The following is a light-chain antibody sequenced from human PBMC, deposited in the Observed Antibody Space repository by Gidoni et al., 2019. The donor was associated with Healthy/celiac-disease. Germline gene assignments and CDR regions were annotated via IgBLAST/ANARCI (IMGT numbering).Light chain of an antibody. V-gene: IGKV3-15*01. CDR2: GAY. CDR3: QKYNNWWT. Sequence: IVMTQSPATLSVSPGERATLSCRPSQSFNSNLSWYQQKPGQAPRLLHYGAYTRATVIPARFSGSGSGTEFTLTISSLQSEDFAVYYCQKYNNWWTFGQGTKVEIK. J-gene: IGKJ1*01. CDR1: QSFNSN.